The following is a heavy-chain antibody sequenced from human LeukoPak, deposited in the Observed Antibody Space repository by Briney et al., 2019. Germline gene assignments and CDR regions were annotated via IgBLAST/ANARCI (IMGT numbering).Heavy chain of an antibody. J-gene: IGHJ4*02. CDR1: GFTFSSYA. Sequence: GGSLRLSCAASGFTFSSYAMHWVRQAPGKGLEGVAVISYDGSNKYYADSVKGRFTISRDNSKNTLYLQMNSLRSQDTPVYYCAREVPAAGTGGFDYWGQGTLFTVSS. CDR2: ISYDGSNK. D-gene: IGHD6-13*01. CDR3: AREVPAAGTGGFDY. V-gene: IGHV3-30-3*01.